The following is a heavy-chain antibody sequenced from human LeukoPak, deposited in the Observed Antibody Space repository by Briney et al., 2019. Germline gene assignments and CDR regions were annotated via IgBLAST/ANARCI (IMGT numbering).Heavy chain of an antibody. D-gene: IGHD3-22*01. CDR1: GFTFSTYA. V-gene: IGHV3-23*01. J-gene: IGHJ4*02. CDR2: ISDGGIST. CDR3: AKDQTYYYDSSGYW. Sequence: GGSLRLSCAASGFTFSTYAMSWVPQAPGRGLEWVSAISDGGISTSYADSVKGRFTISRDNSKNTLYLQMNSLRAEDTAVYYCAKDQTYYYDSSGYWWGQGTLVTVSS.